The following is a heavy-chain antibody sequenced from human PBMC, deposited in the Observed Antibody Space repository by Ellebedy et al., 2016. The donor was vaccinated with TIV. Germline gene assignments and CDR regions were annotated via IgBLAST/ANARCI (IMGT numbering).Heavy chain of an antibody. J-gene: IGHJ5*02. CDR2: INPSGGST. D-gene: IGHD3-10*01. V-gene: IGHV1-46*01. CDR3: ATLLWFGELETNWFDP. CDR1: GYTFTSYY. Sequence: ASVKVSCXASGYTFTSYYMHWVRQAPGQGLEWMGIINPSGGSTIYAQKFQGRVTMTEDTSTDTAYMELSSLRSEDTAVYYCATLLWFGELETNWFDPWGQGTLVTVSS.